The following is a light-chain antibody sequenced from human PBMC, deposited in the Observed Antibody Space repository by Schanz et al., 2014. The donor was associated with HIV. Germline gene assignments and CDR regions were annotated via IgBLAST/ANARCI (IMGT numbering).Light chain of an antibody. V-gene: IGLV2-23*02. Sequence: QSALTQPASVSGSPGQSITISCTGTSSDVRVYNYVSWNQQPPGQVPKLMIYGVDKRPSGVSHRFSGAKSGNTASLTISGLQAEDEADYYCCSFAGADSLFVFGIGTKLTVL. CDR2: GVD. CDR3: CSFAGADSLFV. J-gene: IGLJ1*01. CDR1: SSDVRVYNY.